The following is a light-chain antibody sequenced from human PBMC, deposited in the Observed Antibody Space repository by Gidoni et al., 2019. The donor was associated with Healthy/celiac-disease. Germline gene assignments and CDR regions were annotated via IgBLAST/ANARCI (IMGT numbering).Light chain of an antibody. CDR1: QVISSS. CDR2: DAS. CDR3: KQFKSYPRT. V-gene: IGKV1-13*02. J-gene: IGKJ4*01. Sequence: AIQLTQSPSSLSASVGDGVTITCRASQVISSSLAWYQQKPGKAPKLLIYDASSWESGVPSRFSGSGSGTDFTLTISSLQAEDVGIYYCKQFKSYPRTFGGGTKVEIK.